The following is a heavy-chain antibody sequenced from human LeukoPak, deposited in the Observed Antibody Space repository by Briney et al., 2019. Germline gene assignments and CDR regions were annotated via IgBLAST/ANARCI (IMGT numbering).Heavy chain of an antibody. V-gene: IGHV3-64*01. CDR1: GLTFSSYS. CDR2: ITSNGGTT. CDR3: ARGIRWASDY. Sequence: GGSLRLSCAASGLTFSSYSMVWVRQAPGKGREYVSGITSNGGTTYYGNSVKGRFTISRDNSKDTLYLQMGSLRTEDMAVYYCARGIRWASDYWGQGTPVTVAS. D-gene: IGHD4-23*01. J-gene: IGHJ4*02.